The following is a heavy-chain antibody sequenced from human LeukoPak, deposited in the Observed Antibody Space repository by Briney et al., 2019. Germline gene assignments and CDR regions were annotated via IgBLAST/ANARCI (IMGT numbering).Heavy chain of an antibody. CDR2: IYPSDSDT. Sequence: GESLKISCKGSGYSFTTSWIGWVRQMPGRGLEWMGIIYPSDSDTRYSPSFQGQVTISADKSISTAYLQWSSLKASDTAMYYCARQVASFDYWGQGTLVTVSS. CDR1: GYSFTTSW. CDR3: ARQVASFDY. J-gene: IGHJ4*02. V-gene: IGHV5-51*01.